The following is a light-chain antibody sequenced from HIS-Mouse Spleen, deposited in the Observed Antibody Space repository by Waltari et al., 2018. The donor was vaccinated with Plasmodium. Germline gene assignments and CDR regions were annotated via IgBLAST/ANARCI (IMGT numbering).Light chain of an antibody. V-gene: IGKV3-11*01. Sequence: IVLTQSPATLSLSPGERATLSCRASQSVSSYLAWYQQKPGQAPRLLIYDASNRATGIPARFSGSGSGTDFTLTISSLEPEDFAVYYCQQRSNWSRTFGGGTKVEIK. CDR2: DAS. J-gene: IGKJ4*01. CDR3: QQRSNWSRT. CDR1: QSVSSY.